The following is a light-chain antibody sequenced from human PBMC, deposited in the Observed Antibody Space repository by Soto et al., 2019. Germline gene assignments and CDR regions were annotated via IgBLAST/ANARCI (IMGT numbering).Light chain of an antibody. V-gene: IGKV3-11*01. Sequence: EIVLTQSPATLSLSPGERATLSCRASQSVSTYLAWYQQKPGQAPRLLIYDASKRATGIPVRFSGSGSGTDFTLTITSLEPEDFGVYYCQQRSNWPHTWTFGQGTKVDIK. CDR3: QQRSNWPHTWT. J-gene: IGKJ1*01. CDR2: DAS. CDR1: QSVSTY.